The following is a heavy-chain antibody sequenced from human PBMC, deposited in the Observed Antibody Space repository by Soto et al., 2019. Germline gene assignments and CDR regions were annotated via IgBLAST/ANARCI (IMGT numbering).Heavy chain of an antibody. J-gene: IGHJ4*02. CDR3: ASQSGSGWYIEN. CDR1: GFTFSTYW. CDR2: MKQDGSEK. V-gene: IGHV3-7*01. D-gene: IGHD6-19*01. Sequence: LSCAASGFTFSTYWMTWVRQAPGKGLEWVANMKQDGSEKYYVDSVKGRFTISRDNAKNSLYVQMNSLRAEDTAVYYCASQSGSGWYIENWGQGTLVTVSS.